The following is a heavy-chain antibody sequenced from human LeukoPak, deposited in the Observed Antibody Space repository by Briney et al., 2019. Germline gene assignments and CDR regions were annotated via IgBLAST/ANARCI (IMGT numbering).Heavy chain of an antibody. J-gene: IGHJ4*02. V-gene: IGHV4-38-2*02. CDR2: IYHSGST. CDR1: GYSISSGDY. Sequence: SETLSLTCTVSGYSISSGDYWGWIRPPPGKGLGGIGIIYHSGSTYYNPSLKSRVTISVDTSKNQFSLKVSSVTAADTAVYYCARDQTKPYGDYEPFDYWGQGTLVTVSS. CDR3: ARDQTKPYGDYEPFDY. D-gene: IGHD4-17*01.